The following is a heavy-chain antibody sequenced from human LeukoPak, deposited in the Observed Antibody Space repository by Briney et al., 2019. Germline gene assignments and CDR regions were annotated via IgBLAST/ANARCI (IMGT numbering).Heavy chain of an antibody. J-gene: IGHJ5*02. CDR1: GYSFTSDW. CDR3: ARRHSSGSNWFDP. D-gene: IGHD6-19*01. V-gene: IGHV5-51*01. Sequence: GESLKISCKGSGYSFTSDWIGWVRQVPGKGLECMGIIYPGDSDTRYSPSFHGQVTISADKSSSTAYLQWSSLKASDTAMYYCARRHSSGSNWFDPWGQGTLVTVSP. CDR2: IYPGDSDT.